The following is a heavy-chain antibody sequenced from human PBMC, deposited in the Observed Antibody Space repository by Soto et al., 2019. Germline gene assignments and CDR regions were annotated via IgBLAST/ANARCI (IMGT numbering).Heavy chain of an antibody. D-gene: IGHD4-17*01. J-gene: IGHJ4*02. Sequence: QLQLKESGPELVKPSETLFLNCTVSGGSLTSNSYYWGWIRKPPGKGLEWIGSFYYSQSTYFNPSLKCRVTISVETSNNQYSLKLSAVTAADTAVYYCARRSTVTYDYWGQGILVTVSS. V-gene: IGHV4-39*01. CDR3: ARRSTVTYDY. CDR1: GGSLTSNSYY. CDR2: FYYSQST.